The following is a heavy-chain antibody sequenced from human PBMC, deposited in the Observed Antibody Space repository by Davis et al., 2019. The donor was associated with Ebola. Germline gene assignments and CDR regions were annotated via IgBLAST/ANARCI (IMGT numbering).Heavy chain of an antibody. D-gene: IGHD2-21*02. Sequence: PSETLSLTCTVSNGSISAYYWGWILHPPGKGLEWIASIYHTGRDYYNPSLKSRVAISVASSADQFSLTLNSVTAADTAIYYCARGGPVVTATRFDYWGQGILVTVSS. CDR1: NGSISAYY. CDR2: IYHTGRD. CDR3: ARGGPVVTATRFDY. J-gene: IGHJ4*02. V-gene: IGHV4-59*06.